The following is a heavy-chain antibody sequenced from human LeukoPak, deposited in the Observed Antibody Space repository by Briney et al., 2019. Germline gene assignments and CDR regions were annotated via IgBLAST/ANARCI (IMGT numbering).Heavy chain of an antibody. CDR1: GFSVSGYW. CDR3: AREWQGGIAAAGTRIEGDY. V-gene: IGHV3-7*01. D-gene: IGHD6-13*01. Sequence: GGSLRLSCAVPGFSVSGYWMTWVRQAPGKGLEWVANIKQDGSEKNYVDSVKGRFTISRDNAENSLFVQMNSLRVEDTAVYYCAREWQGGIAAAGTRIEGDYWGQGTLVAVSS. CDR2: IKQDGSEK. J-gene: IGHJ4*02.